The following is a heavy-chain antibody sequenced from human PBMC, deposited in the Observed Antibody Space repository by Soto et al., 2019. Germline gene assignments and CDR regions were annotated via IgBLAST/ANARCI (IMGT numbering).Heavy chain of an antibody. Sequence: ASVKVSCKASGGTFSSYAISWVRQAPGQGLEWMGGIIPIFGTANYAQKFQGRVTITADKSTSTAYMELSSLRSEDTAVYYCAINCYDSSGYPTPDYWGKGTRVTVSS. CDR3: AINCYDSSGYPTPDY. D-gene: IGHD3-22*01. V-gene: IGHV1-69*06. J-gene: IGHJ4*02. CDR1: GGTFSSYA. CDR2: IIPIFGTA.